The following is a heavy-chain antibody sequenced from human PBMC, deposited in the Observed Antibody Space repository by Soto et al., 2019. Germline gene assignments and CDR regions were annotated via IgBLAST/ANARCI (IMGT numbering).Heavy chain of an antibody. V-gene: IGHV1-69*13. D-gene: IGHD2-2*02. CDR1: GGPLSSYA. CDR3: ATHCSSTSCYTGDYYYYGMDV. CDR2: IIPIFGTA. J-gene: IGHJ6*02. Sequence: SVKVSCKASGGPLSSYAISWLRQAPGQGLEWMGGIIPIFGTANYAQKFQGRVTITADESTSTAYMELSSLRSEDTAVYYCATHCSSTSCYTGDYYYYGMDVWGQGTTVTVSS.